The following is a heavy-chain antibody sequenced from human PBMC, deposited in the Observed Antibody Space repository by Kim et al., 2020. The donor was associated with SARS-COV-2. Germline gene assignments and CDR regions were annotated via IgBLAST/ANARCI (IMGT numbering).Heavy chain of an antibody. CDR3: AREGGAGALYYYYGMDV. CDR1: GGSIIIYY. D-gene: IGHD1-26*01. Sequence: SETLSLTCTVSGGSIIIYYWSWIRQPPGNGLEWIGYIYYSGSTNYNPSLKSRVTISVDTSKNQFSLKLSSVTAADTAVDYCAREGGAGALYYYYGMDVWGQGTTVTVSS. CDR2: IYYSGST. V-gene: IGHV4-59*01. J-gene: IGHJ6*02.